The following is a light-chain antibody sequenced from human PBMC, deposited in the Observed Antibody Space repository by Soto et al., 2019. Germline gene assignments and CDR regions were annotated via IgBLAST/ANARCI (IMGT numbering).Light chain of an antibody. CDR2: KAS. CDR3: QQYNSYPLT. CDR1: QSISSW. J-gene: IGKJ4*01. Sequence: DNPMTQSPSTVSASVRDRVTITCRASQSISSWLAWYQQKPGKAPKLLIYKASSLESGVPSRFSGSGSGTEFTLTISSLQPDDFATYYCQQYNSYPLTFGGGTKVDIK. V-gene: IGKV1-5*03.